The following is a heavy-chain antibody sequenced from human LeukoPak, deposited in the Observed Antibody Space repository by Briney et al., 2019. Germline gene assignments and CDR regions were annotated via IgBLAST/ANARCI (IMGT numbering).Heavy chain of an antibody. V-gene: IGHV3-7*03. D-gene: IGHD2-8*01. CDR1: GFTFSIYC. CDR2: IKEDGSEK. J-gene: IGHJ4*02. Sequence: GGCLSLSCAASGFTFSIYCMSGVREAPARGLEWVANIKEDGSEKSYVDSEKGRFTISRDNDKNSLYLQRNSLRAEDTAVYYCARVYAGDYPHYWGEGTLVTVS. CDR3: ARVYAGDYPHY.